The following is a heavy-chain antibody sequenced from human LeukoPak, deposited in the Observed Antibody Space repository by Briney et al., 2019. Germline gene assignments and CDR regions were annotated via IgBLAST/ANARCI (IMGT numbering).Heavy chain of an antibody. Sequence: GASVKVSCKASGGTFSSYAISWVRQASGQGLEWMGGIIPIFGTANYAQKFQGRVTITADESTSTAYMELSSLRSEDTAVYYCARGMKQQLWAFDYWGQGTLVTVSS. CDR1: GGTFSSYA. V-gene: IGHV1-69*13. D-gene: IGHD6-13*01. CDR3: ARGMKQQLWAFDY. CDR2: IIPIFGTA. J-gene: IGHJ4*02.